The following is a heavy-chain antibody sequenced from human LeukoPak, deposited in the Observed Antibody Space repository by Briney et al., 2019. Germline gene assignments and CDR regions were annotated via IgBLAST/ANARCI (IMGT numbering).Heavy chain of an antibody. Sequence: GASVKVSCKASGGTFSSYAISWVRQAPGQGLEWMGGIIPIFGTANYAQKFQGRVTITTGESTSTAYMELSSLRSEDTAVYYCARIYGSGSYWGYYYYMDVWGKGTTVTVSS. J-gene: IGHJ6*03. CDR3: ARIYGSGSYWGYYYYMDV. CDR1: GGTFSSYA. CDR2: IIPIFGTA. V-gene: IGHV1-69*05. D-gene: IGHD3-10*01.